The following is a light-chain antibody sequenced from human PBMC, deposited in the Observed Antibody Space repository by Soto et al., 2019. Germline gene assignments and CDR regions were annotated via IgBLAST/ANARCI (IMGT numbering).Light chain of an antibody. J-gene: IGLJ2*01. Sequence: QSVLTQPPSVSATPGQKVTISCSGSTSNIGNYYVSWYLQVPGTAPKLLIYDNINRPSGIPGRFSGSKSGTSATLDITGLQTGDEADYYCASWDSSLSAVVFGGGTKLTVL. CDR1: TSNIGNYY. CDR3: ASWDSSLSAVV. V-gene: IGLV1-51*01. CDR2: DNI.